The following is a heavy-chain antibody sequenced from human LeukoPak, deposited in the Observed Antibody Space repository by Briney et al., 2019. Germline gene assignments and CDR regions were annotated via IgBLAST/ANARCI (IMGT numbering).Heavy chain of an antibody. CDR1: GGTFSSYA. CDR2: INPDNGDT. D-gene: IGHD3-3*01. V-gene: IGHV1-2*02. Sequence: ASVKVSCKASGGTFSSYAISWVRQAPGQGLEWMGWINPDNGDTRYSQKFQGRLTLTSDTSITTAYLELGSLRFDDTAIFYCATVASVRRFYFDFWGQGTLVTVSS. J-gene: IGHJ4*02. CDR3: ATVASVRRFYFDF.